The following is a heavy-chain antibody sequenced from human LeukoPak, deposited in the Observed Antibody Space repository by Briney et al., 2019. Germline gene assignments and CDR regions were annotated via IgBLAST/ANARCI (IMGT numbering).Heavy chain of an antibody. CDR2: IKQDGSEK. J-gene: IGHJ5*02. V-gene: IGHV3-7*03. CDR3: CLQRWLDP. D-gene: IGHD5/OR15-5a*01. CDR1: GFTFSSYA. Sequence: GGSLRLSCAASGFTFSSYAMSWVRQAPGKGLEWVANIKQDGSEKYYVDSVEGRFTISRDNTKNSLYLQMNSLQIEDTAVYYCCLQRWLDPWGQGTLVTVSS.